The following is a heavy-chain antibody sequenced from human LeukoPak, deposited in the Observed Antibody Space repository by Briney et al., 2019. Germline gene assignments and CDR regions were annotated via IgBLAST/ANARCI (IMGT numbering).Heavy chain of an antibody. Sequence: PGGSLRLSCAASGFTFSSYAMSWVRQAPGKGLEWVSAISAGGGSTYYADSVKGRFTISRDNSKNTLYLQMNSLRGEDTAVYYCVKFRGQLLSSYYFDYWGQGTLVTVSS. D-gene: IGHD2-2*01. CDR3: VKFRGQLLSSYYFDY. CDR1: GFTFSSYA. V-gene: IGHV3-23*01. CDR2: ISAGGGST. J-gene: IGHJ4*02.